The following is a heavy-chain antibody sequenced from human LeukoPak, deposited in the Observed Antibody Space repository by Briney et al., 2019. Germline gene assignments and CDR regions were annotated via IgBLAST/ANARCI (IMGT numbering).Heavy chain of an antibody. Sequence: SETLSLTCTVSGGSISSYYCSWIRQSPGKGVEWIGYIYFSGSSNSHPSLRSRVTISVDTSKNQFSLKLTSVTAADTAVYYCAGRGYTYGPFDYWGQGTLVTVSS. V-gene: IGHV4-59*01. CDR2: IYFSGSS. J-gene: IGHJ4*02. CDR3: AGRGYTYGPFDY. CDR1: GGSISSYY. D-gene: IGHD5-18*01.